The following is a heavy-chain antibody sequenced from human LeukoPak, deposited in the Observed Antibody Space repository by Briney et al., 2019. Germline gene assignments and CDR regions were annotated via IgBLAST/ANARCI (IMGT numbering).Heavy chain of an antibody. J-gene: IGHJ4*02. CDR2: ISGSGGST. CDR1: GFTFSSYA. Sequence: GGSLRLSCAASGFTFSSYAMSWVRQAPGKGLEWVSAISGSGGSTYYADSVKGRFTISRDNAENSLYLQMNSLKAEDTAVYYCATSRVFDYWGQGALVIVSS. V-gene: IGHV3-23*01. CDR3: ATSRVFDY.